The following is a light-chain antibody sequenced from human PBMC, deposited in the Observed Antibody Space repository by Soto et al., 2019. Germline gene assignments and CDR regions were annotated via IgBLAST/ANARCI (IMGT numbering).Light chain of an antibody. Sequence: QSVLTQPASVSGSPGQSITISCTGTSSDVGGYNYVSWYQQHPGKAPKLMIYDVSNRPSGVSNRFSGSKSGNTASLTISGLQAEDGADYYCSSYTSSSTLFYVFGTGTKVTVL. J-gene: IGLJ1*01. CDR3: SSYTSSSTLFYV. CDR1: SSDVGGYNY. CDR2: DVS. V-gene: IGLV2-14*01.